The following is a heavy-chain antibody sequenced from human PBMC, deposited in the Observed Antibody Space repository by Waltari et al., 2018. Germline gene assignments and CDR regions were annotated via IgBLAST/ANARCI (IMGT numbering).Heavy chain of an antibody. Sequence: EVQLLESGGTIVPPGGSLKVACAASGLNLGSSWMHWVRQTPGKGLMWVSDINYDGTQTKYADSVRGRFTISRDNAKSTLYLQMTDLRAEDTAVYYCVRARWDYLYFDTWGQGTLVTVSS. D-gene: IGHD1-26*01. CDR3: VRARWDYLYFDT. CDR2: INYDGTQT. CDR1: GLNLGSSW. J-gene: IGHJ5*02. V-gene: IGHV3-74*01.